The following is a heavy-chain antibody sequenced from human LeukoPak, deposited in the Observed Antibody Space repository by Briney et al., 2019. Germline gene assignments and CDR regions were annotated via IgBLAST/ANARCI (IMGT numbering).Heavy chain of an antibody. CDR2: IFYSGST. Sequence: SETLSLTCTVSGGSISGYYWSWIRQPTGKGLGWIGYIFYSGSTNYNPSLKSRVTISVDTSKNQFSLRLSSVTAADTALYYCARGKEGPDYWGQGTLVTVSS. V-gene: IGHV4-59*01. J-gene: IGHJ4*02. CDR3: ARGKEGPDY. CDR1: GGSISGYY.